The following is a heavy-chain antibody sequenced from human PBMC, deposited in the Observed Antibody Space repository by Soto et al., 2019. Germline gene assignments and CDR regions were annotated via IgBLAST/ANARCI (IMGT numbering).Heavy chain of an antibody. Sequence: QVQLVESGGGVVQPGRSLRLSCAVSGFTFSDYGMHWVCQAPGKGLEWVALTSYDGNNKYYADSVKGRFTISRDNSKNTLYLQMNSLRAEDTAVYYCAKDQEYQPAYYNYGMDVWGQGTTVTVSS. D-gene: IGHD2-2*01. J-gene: IGHJ6*02. CDR2: TSYDGNNK. CDR3: AKDQEYQPAYYNYGMDV. CDR1: GFTFSDYG. V-gene: IGHV3-30*18.